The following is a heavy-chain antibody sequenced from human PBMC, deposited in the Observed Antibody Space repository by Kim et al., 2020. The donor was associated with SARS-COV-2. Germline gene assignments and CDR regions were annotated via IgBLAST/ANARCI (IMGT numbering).Heavy chain of an antibody. Sequence: GGSLRLSCAASGFTFSSYAMSWVRQAPGKGLEWVSTISGSGGSTYYADSVRGRFTISRDNSKNTLHLQMNTLRAEDTAVYYCAKDLRDGYCSGGNCYYFDCWGQGTLVTVSS. J-gene: IGHJ4*02. D-gene: IGHD2-15*01. CDR2: ISGSGGST. V-gene: IGHV3-23*01. CDR1: GFTFSSYA. CDR3: AKDLRDGYCSGGNCYYFDC.